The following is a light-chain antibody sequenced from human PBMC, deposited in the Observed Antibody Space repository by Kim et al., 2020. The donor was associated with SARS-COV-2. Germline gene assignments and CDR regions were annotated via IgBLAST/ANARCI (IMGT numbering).Light chain of an antibody. Sequence: SAGGGDEVTIACQASEGIYNSVAWYQQKPGKAPKLLIFAASRLQSGGPSRFSGSGSGTHYILSISSLLPEDFGTYYCQQYYRSPYTFGQGTKLEI. V-gene: IGKV1-NL1*01. CDR2: AAS. CDR3: QQYYRSPYT. CDR1: EGIYNS. J-gene: IGKJ2*01.